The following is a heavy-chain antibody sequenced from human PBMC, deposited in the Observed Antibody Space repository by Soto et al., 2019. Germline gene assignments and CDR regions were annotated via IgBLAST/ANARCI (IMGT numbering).Heavy chain of an antibody. CDR2: IYPGDSDT. CDR3: ARQQRGIHTHHAFDI. V-gene: IGHV5-51*01. Sequence: VESLKISCKGSGYIFTSYWICCVLQVPVKVLEWMGIIYPGDSDTRYSPSFQGQVTISADKSISTAYLQWSSLKASDTAMYYCARQQRGIHTHHAFDIWGQGTMVTVSS. D-gene: IGHD5-18*01. J-gene: IGHJ3*02. CDR1: GYIFTSYW.